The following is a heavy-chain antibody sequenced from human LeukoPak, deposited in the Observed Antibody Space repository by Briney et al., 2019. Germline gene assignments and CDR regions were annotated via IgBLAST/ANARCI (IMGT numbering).Heavy chain of an antibody. CDR1: GYTFTSYG. Sequence: ASVKVSCKASGYTFTSYGISWVRQAPGHGLEWMGWINPNSGGTKFAQKFLGWVTMTRDTSINTAYMELSRLRSDDTAEYYCARDRGRGGLSSAFDIWGQGTMVTVSS. J-gene: IGHJ3*02. V-gene: IGHV1-2*04. CDR3: ARDRGRGGLSSAFDI. D-gene: IGHD3-16*01. CDR2: INPNSGGT.